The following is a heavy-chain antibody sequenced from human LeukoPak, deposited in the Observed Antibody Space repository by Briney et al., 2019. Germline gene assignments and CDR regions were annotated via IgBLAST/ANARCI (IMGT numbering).Heavy chain of an antibody. J-gene: IGHJ3*02. D-gene: IGHD1-26*01. CDR3: ARSWSYGPVRDAFDI. CDR2: INPNSGGT. CDR1: GYTFTGYY. Sequence: ASVKVSCKASGYTFTGYYMHWVRQAPGQGLEWMGWINPNSGGTNYAQKFQGRVTMTRDTSISTAYMELSRLRSDDTAVYYCARSWSYGPVRDAFDIWGQGTMVTVSS. V-gene: IGHV1-2*02.